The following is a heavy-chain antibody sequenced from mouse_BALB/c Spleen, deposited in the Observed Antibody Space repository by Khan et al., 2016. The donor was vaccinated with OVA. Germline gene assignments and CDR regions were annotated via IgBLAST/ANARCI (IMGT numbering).Heavy chain of an antibody. Sequence: EVELVESGGDLVKPGGSLKLSCEASGFTFSSYSMSWVRQTPDKRLEWVATISSDGDYTYYPDSVKGRFTISRDNAKSTLYLQMSSLKSEDTAMYYCASHLTGSFAYWGQGTLVTVSA. V-gene: IGHV5-6*01. D-gene: IGHD4-1*01. CDR2: ISSDGDYT. CDR3: ASHLTGSFAY. J-gene: IGHJ3*01. CDR1: GFTFSSYS.